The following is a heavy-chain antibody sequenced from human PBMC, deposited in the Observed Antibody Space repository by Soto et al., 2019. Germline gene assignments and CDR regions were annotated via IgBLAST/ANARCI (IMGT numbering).Heavy chain of an antibody. D-gene: IGHD3-10*01. V-gene: IGHV5-51*01. CDR2: IDRGDSDT. J-gene: IGHJ6*02. CDR1: GYSFTSYW. Sequence: PGESLKISCKGSGYSFTSYWIGWVPQMPGKGLEWMGIIDRGDSDTRYSPSFQGQVTIATYKSIRTAYLQRSSLEATDAAMYYSARIGPQALKRAPMDVWGQGTTVTVSS. CDR3: ARIGPQALKRAPMDV.